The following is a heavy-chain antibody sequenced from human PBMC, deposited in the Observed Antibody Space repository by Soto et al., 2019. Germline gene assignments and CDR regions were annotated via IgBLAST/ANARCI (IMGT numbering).Heavy chain of an antibody. V-gene: IGHV3-30*18. D-gene: IGHD6-6*01. CDR1: GFTFRTYG. J-gene: IGHJ6*02. Sequence: GGSLRLSCAASGFTFRTYGMHWVSQAPGKGLEWLAVISNNGINKYYADSVKGRFTISRDNSRDTLFLQMNSLRVEDTAIYYCAKVIRADSTSSNFYYYSGLDVWGQGTTVTVSS. CDR3: AKVIRADSTSSNFYYYSGLDV. CDR2: ISNNGINK.